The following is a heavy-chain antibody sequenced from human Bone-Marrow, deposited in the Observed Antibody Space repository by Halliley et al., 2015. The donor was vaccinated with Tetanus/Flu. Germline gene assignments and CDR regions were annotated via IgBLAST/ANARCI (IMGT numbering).Heavy chain of an antibody. J-gene: IGHJ2*01. CDR1: GGSISSGGHY. V-gene: IGHV4-31*03. D-gene: IGHD3-3*01. CDR3: ARVLGVSYWYFDR. CDR2: IYYLGST. Sequence: TLSLTCTVSGGSISSGGHYWSWIRQHPGQGLEWIGHIYYLGSTYYTPSLKSRVTMSVDTSKNQFSLQLTSVTAADTAVYFCARVLGVSYWYFDRWGRGTLVTVSS.